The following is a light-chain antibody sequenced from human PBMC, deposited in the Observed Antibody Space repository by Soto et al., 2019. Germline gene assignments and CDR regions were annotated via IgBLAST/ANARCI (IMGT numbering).Light chain of an antibody. CDR2: GAP. CDR1: ESVSSK. CDR3: QQYNNWPRGT. V-gene: IGKV3-15*01. Sequence: EIVMTQSPSTVSVSPGERATLSCRASESVSSKLVWYQKKPGQAPRLLIYGAPTRATGIPARFSGSGSGTEFTLTISSLQSEDFAVYYCQQYNNWPRGTFGQGTKVDIK. J-gene: IGKJ1*01.